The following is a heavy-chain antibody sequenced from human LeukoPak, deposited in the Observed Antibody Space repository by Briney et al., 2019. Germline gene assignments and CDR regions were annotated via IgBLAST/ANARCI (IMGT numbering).Heavy chain of an antibody. CDR3: ARGFLYSSSSFDY. Sequence: GGSLRLSCAASGFTFSSYAMHWVRQAPGKVLEYVSAISSNGGSTFYANCVKGRFTIPRDNSKNTLYLQMGSLRAEDMAVYYCARGFLYSSSSFDYWGQGTLVTVSS. J-gene: IGHJ4*02. CDR2: ISSNGGST. CDR1: GFTFSSYA. V-gene: IGHV3-64*01. D-gene: IGHD6-6*01.